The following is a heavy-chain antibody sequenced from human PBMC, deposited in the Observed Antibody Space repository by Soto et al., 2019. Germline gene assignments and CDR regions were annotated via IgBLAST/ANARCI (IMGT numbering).Heavy chain of an antibody. Sequence: SETLSLTCAVYGGSFSGYYWSWIRQPPGKGLEWIGEINHSGSTNYNPSPKSRVTISVDTSKNQFSLKLSSVTAADTAVYYCARHKRFLDRKNYYYYGMDVWGQGTTVTVSS. D-gene: IGHD3-3*01. J-gene: IGHJ6*02. CDR2: INHSGST. CDR1: GGSFSGYY. CDR3: ARHKRFLDRKNYYYYGMDV. V-gene: IGHV4-34*01.